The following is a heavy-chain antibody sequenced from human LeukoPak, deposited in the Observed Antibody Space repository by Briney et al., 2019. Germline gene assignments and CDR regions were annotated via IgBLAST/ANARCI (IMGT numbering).Heavy chain of an antibody. D-gene: IGHD2-2*01. J-gene: IGHJ5*02. CDR1: GYTFTSYA. CDR3: ARDLVVVPAAIDWFDP. CDR2: INAGNGNT. V-gene: IGHV1-3*01. Sequence: ASVKVSCKASGYTFTSYAMHWVRQAPGQRLEWMGWINAGNGNTKYSQKFQGRVTITRDTSASTAYMELSSLRSEDTAVYYCARDLVVVPAAIDWFDPWGQGTLVTVSS.